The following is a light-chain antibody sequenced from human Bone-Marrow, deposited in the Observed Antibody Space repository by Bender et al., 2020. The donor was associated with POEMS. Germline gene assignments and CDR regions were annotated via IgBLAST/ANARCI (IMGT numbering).Light chain of an antibody. J-gene: IGLJ1*01. Sequence: QSALTQPASVSGSPGQSITISCTGTSSDVGSYRLVSWYQQHPDKAPKFLIYDVTKRPSGVSNRFSGFKSGNTASLTISGLQAEDEADYYCCSYARTTTRVFGTGTKVTV. CDR3: CSYARTTTRV. CDR1: SSDVGSYRL. CDR2: DVT. V-gene: IGLV2-23*02.